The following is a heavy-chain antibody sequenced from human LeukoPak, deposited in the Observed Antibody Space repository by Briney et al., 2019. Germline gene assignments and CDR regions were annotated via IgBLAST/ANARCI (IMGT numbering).Heavy chain of an antibody. D-gene: IGHD6-19*01. CDR3: ARDLSSGWEDYLDY. CDR1: GYTFTSYD. Sequence: ASVKVSCKASGYTFTSYDINWVRQATGQGLEWMGWMNPNSGNTGYAQKFQGRVTITRNTSISTAYMELSSLRSEDTAVYYCARDLSSGWEDYLDYWGQGTLVTVSS. J-gene: IGHJ4*02. CDR2: MNPNSGNT. V-gene: IGHV1-8*03.